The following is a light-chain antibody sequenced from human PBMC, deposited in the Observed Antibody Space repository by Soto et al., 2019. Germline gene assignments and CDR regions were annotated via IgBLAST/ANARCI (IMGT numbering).Light chain of an antibody. Sequence: EIVMTQSPATLSVSPGERATLSCRASQSVSSNLAWYQQKPGQAPRLLIYGASSRATGIPDRFSGSGSGTDFTLTISRLEPEDFAVYYCQQFGNSPYTFGQGTKLDIK. CDR1: QSVSSN. V-gene: IGKV3-20*01. CDR3: QQFGNSPYT. J-gene: IGKJ2*01. CDR2: GAS.